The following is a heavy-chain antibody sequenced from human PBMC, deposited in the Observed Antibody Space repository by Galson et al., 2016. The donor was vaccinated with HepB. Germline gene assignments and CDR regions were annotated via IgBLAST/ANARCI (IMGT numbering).Heavy chain of an antibody. J-gene: IGHJ5*02. Sequence: SETLSLTCVVSGGSFSGYYWTWIRQMPAKGLEWIGEINHEGSTNYNPSLKSQLTMTTAPSRNRFPLTLSSVTAADTGVYSCARGYSDFWSGSRFDPWGQGTQVTVS. CDR2: INHEGST. CDR1: GGSFSGYY. D-gene: IGHD3-3*01. V-gene: IGHV4-34*01. CDR3: ARGYSDFWSGSRFDP.